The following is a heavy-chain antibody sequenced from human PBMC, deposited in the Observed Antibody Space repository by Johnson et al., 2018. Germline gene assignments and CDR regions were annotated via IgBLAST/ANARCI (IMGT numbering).Heavy chain of an antibody. CDR1: GFTFSSYW. D-gene: IGHD1-14*01. V-gene: IGHV3-74*01. CDR3: ARSGLIHYGMDV. J-gene: IGHJ6*02. Sequence: VQLQESGGGLVEHGGSLRLSCAASGFTFSSYWMHWVRQAPGKGLVWVSRMNSDGSSTSYADSVNVRFTISRENATTSLSLQMNSLRAEDTAVYYCARSGLIHYGMDVWGQGTTVTVSS. CDR2: MNSDGSST.